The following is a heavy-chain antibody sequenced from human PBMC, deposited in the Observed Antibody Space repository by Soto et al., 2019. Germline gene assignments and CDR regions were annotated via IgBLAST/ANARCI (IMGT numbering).Heavy chain of an antibody. CDR2: ISYDGSNK. CDR1: GFTFSSYA. Sequence: GGSLRLSCAASGFTFSSYAMHWVRQAPGKGLEWVAVISYDGSNKYYADSVKGRFTVSRDNAKNSLYLQMDSLRAEDTAVYYCAADVYYYASSYWGQGALVTVSS. V-gene: IGHV3-30-3*01. CDR3: AADVYYYASSY. D-gene: IGHD3-10*01. J-gene: IGHJ4*02.